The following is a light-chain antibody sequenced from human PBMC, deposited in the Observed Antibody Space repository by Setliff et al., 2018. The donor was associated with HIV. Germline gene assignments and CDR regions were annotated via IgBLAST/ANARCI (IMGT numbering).Light chain of an antibody. CDR2: DVN. Sequence: QSALTQPASVSGSPGQSVTISCSGTSSDVGYYDFVSWYQHHPLKAPKLIIFDVNKRPSGVPARFSGSKSGSAASLTISGLQIEDEADYYCCSYAVTDTYVFGSGTKVTVL. CDR1: SSDVGYYDF. J-gene: IGLJ1*01. V-gene: IGLV2-11*01. CDR3: CSYAVTDTYV.